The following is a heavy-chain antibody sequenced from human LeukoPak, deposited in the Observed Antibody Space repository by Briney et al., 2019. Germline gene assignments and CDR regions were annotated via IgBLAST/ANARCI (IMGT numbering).Heavy chain of an antibody. J-gene: IGHJ6*03. V-gene: IGHV3-11*04. CDR3: ARVPPYDFWSGYYYYYYMDV. CDR1: GFTFSDYY. Sequence: GGSLRLSCAASGFTFSDYYMSWIRQTPGKGLEWVSYISSSGSTIYYADSVKGRFTISRDNAKNSLYLQMNSLGAEDTAVYYCARVPPYDFWSGYYYYYYMDVWGKGTTVTVSS. D-gene: IGHD3-3*01. CDR2: ISSSGSTI.